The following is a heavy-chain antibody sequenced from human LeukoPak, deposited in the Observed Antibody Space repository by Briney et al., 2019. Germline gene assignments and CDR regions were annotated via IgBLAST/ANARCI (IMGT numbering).Heavy chain of an antibody. CDR2: VSGNGHHT. CDR3: VKAVDSGGYNFERGANY. Sequence: GGSLRLSCAASGFTFTTYAMSWVRQASGKGPEWVSSVSGNGHHTYYADSVKGRFIISSDNSKNMVFLQMNSLRVEDMALYYCVKAVDSGGYNFERGANYWGQGTLVTVSS. V-gene: IGHV3-23*01. CDR1: GFTFTTYA. J-gene: IGHJ4*02. D-gene: IGHD3-22*01.